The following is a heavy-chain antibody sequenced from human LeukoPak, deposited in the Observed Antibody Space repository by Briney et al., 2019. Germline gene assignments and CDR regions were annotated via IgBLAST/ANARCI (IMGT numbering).Heavy chain of an antibody. CDR3: AKDKEGIVVVVAGLLDY. J-gene: IGHJ4*02. V-gene: IGHV3-23*01. Sequence: RGGSLRLSCAASGFTFSNYGMSWVRQAPGKGLEWVSGISGSGGNTYNADSVKGRFTISRDNSKNTLYLHMNSLRAEDTAVYYCAKDKEGIVVVVAGLLDYWGQGTLVTVSS. D-gene: IGHD2-15*01. CDR2: ISGSGGNT. CDR1: GFTFSNYG.